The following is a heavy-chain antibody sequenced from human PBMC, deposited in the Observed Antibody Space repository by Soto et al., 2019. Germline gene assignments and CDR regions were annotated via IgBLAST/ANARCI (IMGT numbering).Heavy chain of an antibody. V-gene: IGHV4-39*01. CDR3: ASQLLLLWFGVPLPGAFDY. Sequence: SETLSLTCTVSGGSISSSSYYWGWIRQPPGKGLEWIGSIYYSGSTYYNPSLKSRVTISVDTSKNQFSLKLSSVTAADTAVYYCASQLLLLWFGVPLPGAFDYWGQGTLVTVSS. CDR2: IYYSGST. CDR1: GGSISSSSYY. J-gene: IGHJ4*02. D-gene: IGHD3-10*01.